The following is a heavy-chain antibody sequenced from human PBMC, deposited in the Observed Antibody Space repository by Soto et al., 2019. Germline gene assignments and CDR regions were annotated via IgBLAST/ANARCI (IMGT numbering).Heavy chain of an antibody. D-gene: IGHD2-15*01. Sequence: QVQLVQSGAEVKKPGSSVKVSCKASGGTFSSYAISWVRQAPGQGLEWMGGIIPIFGTANYAQKFQGRVTITADESTSTALEELSSLRSDATAVYYGANGYCSGGSCRYYYYYGMDVWGQGTTVTVSS. CDR3: ANGYCSGGSCRYYYYYGMDV. CDR1: GGTFSSYA. J-gene: IGHJ6*02. V-gene: IGHV1-69*01. CDR2: IIPIFGTA.